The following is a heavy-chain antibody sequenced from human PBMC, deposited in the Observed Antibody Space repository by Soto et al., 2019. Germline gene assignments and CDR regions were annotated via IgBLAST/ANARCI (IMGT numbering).Heavy chain of an antibody. CDR3: AHSVVAGLGYYFDF. J-gene: IGHJ4*02. Sequence: SGPTPVNPTQTLTLTCTFSWFSLSSTRVTVGWIRQPPGKALEWLALIYWDDDKRYSPFLKSRLTITKDTSKNQVVLTMTNMDPVDTATYYCAHSVVAGLGYYFDFWGQGTLVTVSS. D-gene: IGHD6-19*01. V-gene: IGHV2-5*02. CDR2: IYWDDDK. CDR1: WFSLSSTRVT.